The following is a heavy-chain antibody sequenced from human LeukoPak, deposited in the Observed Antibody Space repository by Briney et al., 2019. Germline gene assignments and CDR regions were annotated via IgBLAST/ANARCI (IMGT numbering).Heavy chain of an antibody. CDR3: ARIRAVAGPYGMDV. J-gene: IGHJ6*02. CDR1: GFSLSTSGMC. D-gene: IGHD6-19*01. CDR2: IDWDDDK. V-gene: IGHV2-70*11. Sequence: SGLTLVKPTQTLTLTCTFSGFSLSTSGMCVSWIRQPPGKALEWLARIDWDDDKYYSTSLKTRLTISKDTSKNQVVLTMTNMDPVDTATYYCARIRAVAGPYGMDVWGQGTTVTVSS.